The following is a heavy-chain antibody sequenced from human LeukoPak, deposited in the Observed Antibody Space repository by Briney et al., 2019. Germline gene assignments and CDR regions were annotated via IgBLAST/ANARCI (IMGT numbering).Heavy chain of an antibody. CDR2: ISSSSSYT. CDR1: GFTFSDYY. V-gene: IGHV3-11*06. D-gene: IGHD5-24*01. CDR3: TRVGYIDEGIDY. Sequence: GGSLRLSCAASGFTFSDYYMSWIRQAPGKGLEWVSYISSSSSYTNYADSVKGRFTISRDNAKNSLYLQMNSPRAEDTAIYYCTRVGYIDEGIDYWGQGTLVTVSS. J-gene: IGHJ4*02.